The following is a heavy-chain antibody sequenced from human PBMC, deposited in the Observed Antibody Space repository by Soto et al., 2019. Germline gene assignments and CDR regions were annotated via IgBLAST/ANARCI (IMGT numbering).Heavy chain of an antibody. J-gene: IGHJ4*01. CDR1: GDSVSSNSAG. V-gene: IGHV6-1*01. CDR2: TYYRSKWYY. Sequence: SQNLSLTCVITGDSVSSNSAGWSWVRQSPSRGLEWLGRTYYRSKWYYEYAVSVRGRITINPDTSKNQYSLQLNSVTPEDTAVYFCARGEQYSGRIFDYWGQGTLVTVSS. D-gene: IGHD1-26*01. CDR3: ARGEQYSGRIFDY.